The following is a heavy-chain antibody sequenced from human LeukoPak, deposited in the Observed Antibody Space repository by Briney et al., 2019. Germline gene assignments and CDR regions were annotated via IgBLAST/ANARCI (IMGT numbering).Heavy chain of an antibody. Sequence: SETLSLTCTVSDYSISSGYYWGWVRQPWIRQPPVKELEWIGSIYHSGNTYYNPSLKSRVTISVDTSKNQFSLKLSSVTAADTAVYYCARESTLGGSGWYSIYYYYYMDVWGKGTTVTISS. D-gene: IGHD6-19*01. CDR2: IYHSGNT. V-gene: IGHV4-38-2*02. CDR3: ARESTLGGSGWYSIYYYYYMDV. CDR1: DYSISSGYY. J-gene: IGHJ6*03.